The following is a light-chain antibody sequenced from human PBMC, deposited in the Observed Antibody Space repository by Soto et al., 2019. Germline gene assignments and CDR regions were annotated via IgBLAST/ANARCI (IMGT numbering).Light chain of an antibody. CDR3: QQSYSTPLT. CDR2: AAS. Sequence: DIQMTQSPSSLSASVGDRVTITCRASQSINSYLNWYQQKPGKAPKLLMYAASSLQSGVPTRFGGSGSGTDFTLTISSLQPEDFATYYCQQSYSTPLTFGGGTKVDIK. J-gene: IGKJ4*01. CDR1: QSINSY. V-gene: IGKV1-39*01.